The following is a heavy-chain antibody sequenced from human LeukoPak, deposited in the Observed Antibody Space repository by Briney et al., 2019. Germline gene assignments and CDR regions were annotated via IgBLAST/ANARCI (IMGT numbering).Heavy chain of an antibody. V-gene: IGHV1-8*01. J-gene: IGHJ3*01. Sequence: ASVKVSCKASGNTFTSYDINWVRQATGQGLEWMGWMNPNSGNTGYAHKFQGRATMTRNTSITTAYLELNSLRADDTAVYFCTRAFSSGYDSYDAFDLWGQGTVLTVSS. CDR1: GNTFTSYD. CDR2: MNPNSGNT. D-gene: IGHD5-12*01. CDR3: TRAFSSGYDSYDAFDL.